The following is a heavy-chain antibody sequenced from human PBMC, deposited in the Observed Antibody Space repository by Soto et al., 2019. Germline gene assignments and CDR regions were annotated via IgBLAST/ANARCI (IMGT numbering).Heavy chain of an antibody. Sequence: SETLSLTCTVSGGSISSSSYYWGWIRQPPGKGLEWIGSIYYSGSTYYNPSLKSRVTISVDTSKNQFSLKLSSVTAADTAVYYCATEIVVVITTPPSWGQGTLVTVSS. D-gene: IGHD3-22*01. V-gene: IGHV4-39*01. CDR2: IYYSGST. CDR1: GGSISSSSYY. J-gene: IGHJ5*02. CDR3: ATEIVVVITTPPS.